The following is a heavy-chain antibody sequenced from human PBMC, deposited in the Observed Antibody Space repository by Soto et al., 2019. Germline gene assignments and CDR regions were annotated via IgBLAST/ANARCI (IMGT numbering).Heavy chain of an antibody. D-gene: IGHD1-20*01. V-gene: IGHV1-8*01. CDR1: GYTFTSYD. Sequence: QVQLVQSGAEVKKPGASVKVSCKASGYTFTSYDINWVRQAPGQGLEWMGWMNPNSGNTGYAQKFQGRVTMTRNTSISTAHMELSSLRSEDTAVYYCAREYNWSQRFDPWGQGTLVTVSS. CDR2: MNPNSGNT. CDR3: AREYNWSQRFDP. J-gene: IGHJ5*02.